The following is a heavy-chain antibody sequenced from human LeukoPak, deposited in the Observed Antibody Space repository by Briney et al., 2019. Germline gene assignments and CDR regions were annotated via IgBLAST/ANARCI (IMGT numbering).Heavy chain of an antibody. D-gene: IGHD3-22*01. CDR1: GFTFSSYW. V-gene: IGHV3-7*01. CDR2: IKQDGSEK. Sequence: GGSLRLSCAASGFTFSSYWMSWVRQAPGKGLEWVANIKQDGSEKYYVDSVKGRFTISRDNAKNSLYLQMNSLRAEDTAVYYCARSPDRGYSDMGSCRFDPWGQGTLVTVSS. J-gene: IGHJ5*02. CDR3: ARSPDRGYSDMGSCRFDP.